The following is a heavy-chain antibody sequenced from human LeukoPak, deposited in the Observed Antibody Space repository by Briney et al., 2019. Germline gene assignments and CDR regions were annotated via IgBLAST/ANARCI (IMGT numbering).Heavy chain of an antibody. CDR1: GYTFTSYY. J-gene: IGHJ4*02. CDR2: INPSGGST. V-gene: IGHV1-46*01. CDR3: ATAPAYYFDY. Sequence: GASVKVSCKASGYTFTSYYIHWVRQAPGQGLEWMGIINPSGGSTIYAQKFQGRVTMTEDTSTDTAYMELSSLRSEDTAVYYCATAPAYYFDYRGQGTLVTVSS.